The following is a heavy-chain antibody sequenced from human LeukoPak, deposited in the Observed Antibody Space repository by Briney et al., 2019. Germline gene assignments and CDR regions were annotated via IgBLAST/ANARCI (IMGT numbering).Heavy chain of an antibody. J-gene: IGHJ3*02. V-gene: IGHV3-74*01. Sequence: GGSLRLSCAASGFTFSSYWMHWVRQAPGKGLVWFSLINSDGSSTIYADSVKGRFTISRDYSKNPLYLQMNSLNAEDTAVYYCAMGLTIFGVVNDAFDIWGQGTMVTVSS. CDR1: GFTFSSYW. CDR3: AMGLTIFGVVNDAFDI. CDR2: INSDGSST. D-gene: IGHD3-3*01.